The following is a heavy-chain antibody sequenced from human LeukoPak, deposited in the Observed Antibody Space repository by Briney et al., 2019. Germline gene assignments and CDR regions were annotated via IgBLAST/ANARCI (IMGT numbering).Heavy chain of an antibody. J-gene: IGHJ4*02. V-gene: IGHV3-23*01. D-gene: IGHD1-7*01. Sequence: GGSLRLSCAASGFTFTSYAMSWVRQAPGKGLEWVSVLTGDGNTYYADSVKGRFTNSRDDSKNTLFLQMNSLRAEDTAVYFCGKVRWNLFGTFDYGGRGTLATV. CDR2: LTGDGNT. CDR1: GFTFTSYA. CDR3: GKVRWNLFGTFDY.